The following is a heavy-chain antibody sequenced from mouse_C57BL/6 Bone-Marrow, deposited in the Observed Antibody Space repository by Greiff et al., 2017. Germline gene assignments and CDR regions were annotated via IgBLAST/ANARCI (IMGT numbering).Heavy chain of an antibody. CDR3: ARHELLRSPFAY. J-gene: IGHJ3*01. Sequence: EVQGVESGGDLVKPGGSLKLSCAASGFTFSSYGMSWVRQTPDKRLAWVATISSGGSYTYYPDSVKGRFTISRDNAKNTLYQQMSSLKSEDTAMYYCARHELLRSPFAYWGQGTLVTVSA. CDR1: GFTFSSYG. V-gene: IGHV5-6*01. D-gene: IGHD1-1*01. CDR2: ISSGGSYT.